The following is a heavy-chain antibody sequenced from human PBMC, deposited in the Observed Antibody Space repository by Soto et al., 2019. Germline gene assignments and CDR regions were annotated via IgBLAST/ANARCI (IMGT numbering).Heavy chain of an antibody. CDR2: ISYDGSNK. J-gene: IGHJ6*03. CDR1: GFTFSGYG. D-gene: IGHD4-17*01. CDR3: AKDLDSGFMDA. V-gene: IGHV3-30*18. Sequence: QVQLVESGGGVVQPGRSLRLSCAASGFTFSGYGMHWVRQAPGKGLEWVAIISYDGSNKYDAESVKGRFTISRDNSKKTLYLQMNSLGAEDTAVYYCAKDLDSGFMDAWGKGPKNTVPS.